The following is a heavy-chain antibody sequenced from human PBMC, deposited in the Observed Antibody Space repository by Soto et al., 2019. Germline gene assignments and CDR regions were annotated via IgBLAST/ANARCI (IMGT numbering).Heavy chain of an antibody. V-gene: IGHV3-48*03. J-gene: IGHJ3*02. CDR1: GFTFSSYE. CDR2: ISSSGSTI. CDR3: ATVSATWIQLWDDAFDI. Sequence: PGGSLILSCAASGFTFSSYEMNWVRQAPGKGLEWVSYISSSGSTIYYADSVKGRFTISRDNAKNSLYLQMNSLRAEDTAVYYCATVSATWIQLWDDAFDIWGQGTMVTVSS. D-gene: IGHD5-18*01.